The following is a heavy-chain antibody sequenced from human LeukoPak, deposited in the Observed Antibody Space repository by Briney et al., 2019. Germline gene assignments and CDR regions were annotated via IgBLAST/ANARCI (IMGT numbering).Heavy chain of an antibody. J-gene: IGHJ4*02. V-gene: IGHV4-39*02. Sequence: SETLSLTCTVSGGSISSSYYYWGWIRQPPGKGLEWIGSIYYSGSTYYNPSLKSRVTISVDTSKNHFSLRLSSVTAADTAVYYCARGYHASGSSFDYWGQGTLVTVSS. D-gene: IGHD3-10*01. CDR1: GGSISSSYYY. CDR2: IYYSGST. CDR3: ARGYHASGSSFDY.